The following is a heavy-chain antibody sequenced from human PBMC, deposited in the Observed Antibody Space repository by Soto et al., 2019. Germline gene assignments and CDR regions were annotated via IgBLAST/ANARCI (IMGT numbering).Heavy chain of an antibody. D-gene: IGHD2-2*01. J-gene: IGHJ4*02. CDR1: GYTFSSYY. CDR3: AREGATAAKMFDY. V-gene: IGHV1-46*01. Sequence: ASVKVSCKASGYTFSSYYMHWVLRAPGQGLEWMGGINPNGDTTYYAQKFLGRLTVTRDTSTSTVYMELSSLRSDDTAVYYCAREGATAAKMFDYWGQGTLGTV. CDR2: INPNGDTT.